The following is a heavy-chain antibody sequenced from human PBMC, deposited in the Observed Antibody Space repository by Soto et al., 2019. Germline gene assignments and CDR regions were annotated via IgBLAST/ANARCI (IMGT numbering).Heavy chain of an antibody. V-gene: IGHV3-7*05. CDR2: IKEDGSET. CDR3: ARGGSNSSDS. Sequence: EVQLVESGGNLVQPGGSLRLSCAASGFTFSDFWMSWVRRAPGRGLEWVANIKEDGSETYYVDSVEGRFTISRDNAKKSLYLQMNCLRAEDTALYYCARGGSNSSDSWGQGALVTVSS. CDR1: GFTFSDFW. J-gene: IGHJ4*02. D-gene: IGHD1-26*01.